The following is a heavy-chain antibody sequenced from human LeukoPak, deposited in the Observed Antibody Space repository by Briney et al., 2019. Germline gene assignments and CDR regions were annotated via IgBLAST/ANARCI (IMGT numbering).Heavy chain of an antibody. V-gene: IGHV4-39*01. J-gene: IGHJ4*02. CDR3: AASWGDFWNGYLPTRY. D-gene: IGHD3-3*01. CDR1: GGSISSSSYY. CDR2: IYYSGST. Sequence: SETLSLTCTVSGGSISSSSYYWGWIRQPPGKGLEWIGSIYYSGSTYYNPSLKSRVTISVDTSKNQFSLKLSSVTAADTAVYYCAASWGDFWNGYLPTRYWGQGTLVTVSS.